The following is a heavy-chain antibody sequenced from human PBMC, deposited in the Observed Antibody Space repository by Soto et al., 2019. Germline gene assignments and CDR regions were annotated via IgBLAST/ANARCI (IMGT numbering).Heavy chain of an antibody. V-gene: IGHV3-11*01. D-gene: IGHD4-17*01. Sequence: PGGSLRLSCAASGFTFSDYYMSWIRQAPGKGLEWVSYISSSGSTIYYADSVKGRFTISRDNAKNSLYLQMNSLRAEDTAVYYCAITVTTFFRFDYWGQGTLVTVSS. J-gene: IGHJ4*02. CDR3: AITVTTFFRFDY. CDR1: GFTFSDYY. CDR2: ISSSGSTI.